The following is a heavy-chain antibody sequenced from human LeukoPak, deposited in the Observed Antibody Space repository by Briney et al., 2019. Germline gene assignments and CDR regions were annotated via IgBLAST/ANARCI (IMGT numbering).Heavy chain of an antibody. CDR2: IIPIFGTA. J-gene: IGHJ5*02. D-gene: IGHD5-18*01. CDR3: ATGGDSGYSYGYNWFDP. CDR1: GGTFSSYA. Sequence: ASVKVSCKASGGTFSSYAISWVRQAPGQGLEWMGGIIPIFGTANYAQKFQGRVTITADESTSTAYMELSSLRSEDTAAYYCATGGDSGYSYGYNWFDPWAREPWSPSPQ. V-gene: IGHV1-69*13.